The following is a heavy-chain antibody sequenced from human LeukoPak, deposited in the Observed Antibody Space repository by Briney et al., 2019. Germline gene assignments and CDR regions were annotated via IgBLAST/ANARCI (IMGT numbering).Heavy chain of an antibody. CDR1: GYTFTSYY. Sequence: ASVKVSCKASGYTFTSYYMHWVRQAPGQGLEWMGIINPSGGSTSYAQKFQGRVTMTRGTSTSTVYMELSSLRSEDTAVYYCARSHAYCGGDCYLGYWGQGTLVTVSS. CDR3: ARSHAYCGGDCYLGY. J-gene: IGHJ4*02. CDR2: INPSGGST. V-gene: IGHV1-46*01. D-gene: IGHD2-21*02.